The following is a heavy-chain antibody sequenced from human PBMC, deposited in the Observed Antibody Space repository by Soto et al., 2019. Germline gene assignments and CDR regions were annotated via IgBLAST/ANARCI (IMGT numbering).Heavy chain of an antibody. CDR2: ISSSSYT. V-gene: IGHV3-11*06. Sequence: PGGSLRLSCAASGFTFSDYYMSWIRQAPGKGLEWVSYISSSSYTNYADSVKGRFTISRDNAKNTLYLQMNSLRAEDTAVYYCARYGSGSYNRIYYYGMDVWGQGTTVTVSS. D-gene: IGHD3-10*01. CDR1: GFTFSDYY. CDR3: ARYGSGSYNRIYYYGMDV. J-gene: IGHJ6*02.